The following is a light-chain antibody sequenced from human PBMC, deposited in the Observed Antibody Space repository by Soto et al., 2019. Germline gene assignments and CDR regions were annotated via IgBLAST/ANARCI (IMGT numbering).Light chain of an antibody. CDR1: QSVNSRY. J-gene: IGKJ2*01. Sequence: ESMLTQSPGTLSLSPGERATLSCRASQSVNSRYLAWYQQKPGQAPRLLIYGASSRATGIPDRFSGSGSGTDFTLTISRLEPEDFAVYYCQQYGSSPLYTFGQGTKLEIK. V-gene: IGKV3-20*01. CDR3: QQYGSSPLYT. CDR2: GAS.